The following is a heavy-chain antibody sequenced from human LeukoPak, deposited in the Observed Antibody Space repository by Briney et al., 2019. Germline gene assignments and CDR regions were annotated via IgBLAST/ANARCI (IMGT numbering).Heavy chain of an antibody. CDR3: ARETSQKGAHYMDV. V-gene: IGHV4-34*01. CDR2: INHSGST. Sequence: PSETLSLTCAVYGESFSDYYWSWLRQPPGKGLEWIGDINHSGSTNYNPSLKSRVTMSVDTSKNQFSLKLSSVTAADTAVYYCARETSQKGAHYMDVWGKGTTVTISS. CDR1: GESFSDYY. J-gene: IGHJ6*03. D-gene: IGHD3-16*01.